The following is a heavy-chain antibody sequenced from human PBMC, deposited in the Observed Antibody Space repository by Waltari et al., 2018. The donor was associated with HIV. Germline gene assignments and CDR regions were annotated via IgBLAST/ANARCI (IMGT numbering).Heavy chain of an antibody. CDR3: ARDVAGRGGY. Sequence: EVQLVESGGDLVQPGGSLRLSCAASDFTFSSYWMHWVRQAPGKGLVWVSRIETDGSTTTYADAVKGRFTISRDNAKNILYLQMNSLRVEDAAVYYCARDVAGRGGYWGQGTLVSVSS. D-gene: IGHD3-3*01. CDR1: DFTFSSYW. V-gene: IGHV3-74*01. J-gene: IGHJ4*02. CDR2: IETDGSTT.